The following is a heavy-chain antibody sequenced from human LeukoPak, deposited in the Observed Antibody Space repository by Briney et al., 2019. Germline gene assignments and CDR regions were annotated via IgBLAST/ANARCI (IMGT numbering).Heavy chain of an antibody. CDR2: IYTGGTA. D-gene: IGHD1-26*01. CDR3: ARVIAGAAGFWHDP. Sequence: SETLSLTRSVSGASISTDYWSWVRQPAGKGLEWIGRIYTGGTAKYNSSLKSRVTILVDRSKNQFSLKVTSVTAADTAVYYCARVIAGAAGFWHDPWGRGTLVTVSA. V-gene: IGHV4-4*07. J-gene: IGHJ5*02. CDR1: GASISTDY.